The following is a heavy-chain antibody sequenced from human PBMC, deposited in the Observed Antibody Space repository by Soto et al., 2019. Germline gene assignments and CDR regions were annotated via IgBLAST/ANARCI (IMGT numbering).Heavy chain of an antibody. J-gene: IGHJ4*02. CDR1: GYSISSGYY. CDR2: IYHSGST. V-gene: IGHV4-38-2*01. CDR3: ARVGATIEPFDY. D-gene: IGHD1-26*01. Sequence: LSLTCAVSGYSISSGYYWGWIRQPPGKGLEWIGSIYHSGSTYYNPSLKSRVTISVDTSKNQFSLKLSSVTAADTAVYYCARVGATIEPFDYWGQGTLVTVSS.